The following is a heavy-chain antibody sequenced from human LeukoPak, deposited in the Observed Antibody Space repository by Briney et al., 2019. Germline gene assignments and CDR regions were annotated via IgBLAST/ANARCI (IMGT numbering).Heavy chain of an antibody. J-gene: IGHJ4*02. V-gene: IGHV1-69*05. Sequence: SVKVSCKASGGTFSSYAISWVRQAPGQGLEWMGGIIPIFGTANYAQKFQGRVTITTDESTSTAYMELSRLRSEDTAVYYCARAEHYYDSSGYCLDYWGQGTLVTVSS. CDR2: IIPIFGTA. CDR3: ARAEHYYDSSGYCLDY. D-gene: IGHD3-22*01. CDR1: GGTFSSYA.